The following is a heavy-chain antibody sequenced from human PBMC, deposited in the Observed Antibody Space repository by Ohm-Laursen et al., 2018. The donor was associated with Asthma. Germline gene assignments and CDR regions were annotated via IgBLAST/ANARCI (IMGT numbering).Heavy chain of an antibody. V-gene: IGHV4-39*01. D-gene: IGHD1-26*01. CDR3: ARLTYSGSYWDY. CDR1: GGSISSSSYY. J-gene: IGHJ4*02. Sequence: SDTQSLTCTVSGGSISSSSYYWGWIRQPPGKGLEWIGSIYYSGSTYYNPSLKSRVTISVDTSKNQFSLKLSSVTAADTAVYYCARLTYSGSYWDYWGQGTLVTVSS. CDR2: IYYSGST.